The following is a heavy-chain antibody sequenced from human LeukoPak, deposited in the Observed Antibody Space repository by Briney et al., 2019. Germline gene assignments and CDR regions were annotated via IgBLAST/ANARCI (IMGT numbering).Heavy chain of an antibody. CDR1: GGSISSYY. D-gene: IGHD6-13*01. Sequence: SETLSLTCTVSGGSISSYYWSWIRQPPGKGLEWIGYIYSSGTTNYNPSLKSRVTISVDTSKNQFSLKLRSVTAADTAVYYCARSSSWYGHLGYWGQGILVTVSS. CDR3: ARSSSWYGHLGY. V-gene: IGHV4-59*01. CDR2: IYSSGTT. J-gene: IGHJ4*02.